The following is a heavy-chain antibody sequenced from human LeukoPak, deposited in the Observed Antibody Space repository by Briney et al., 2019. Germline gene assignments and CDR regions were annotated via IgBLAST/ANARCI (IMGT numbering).Heavy chain of an antibody. J-gene: IGHJ3*02. CDR2: IYHSGST. CDR1: GGSISSGGYS. CDR3: ARVNYGGAFDI. V-gene: IGHV4-30-2*01. D-gene: IGHD4-23*01. Sequence: SETLSLTCAVSGGSISSGGYSWSWIRQPPGKGLEWIGYIYHSGSTYYNPSLKSRVTISVDGSKNQFSLKLSSVTAADTAVYYCARVNYGGAFDIWGQGTMVTVSS.